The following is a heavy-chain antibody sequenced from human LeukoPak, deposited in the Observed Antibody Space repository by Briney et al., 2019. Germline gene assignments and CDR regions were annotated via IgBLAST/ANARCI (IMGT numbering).Heavy chain of an antibody. V-gene: IGHV3-30*04. CDR3: ARRRDGYNPELDY. Sequence: PGRSLRLSCAASGFTFSRSAMHWVRQPPGKGLEWMAVISNDGMRKFHADSVKGRFTISRDTSKNTLYLQMDSLTTEDTALYYCARRRDGYNPELDYWGQGTLVTVSS. D-gene: IGHD5-24*01. CDR1: GFTFSRSA. CDR2: ISNDGMRK. J-gene: IGHJ4*02.